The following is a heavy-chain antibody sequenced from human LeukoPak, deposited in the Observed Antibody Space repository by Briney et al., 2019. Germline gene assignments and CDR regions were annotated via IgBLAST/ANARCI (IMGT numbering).Heavy chain of an antibody. CDR2: ISYDGSNK. CDR3: AKDSGYQTRNYYFDY. Sequence: GGSLRLSCAASGFTFSSHSMHWVRQAPGKGLEWVAVISYDGSNKYYADSVKGRFTISRDNSKNTLYLQMNSLRAEDTAVYYCAKDSGYQTRNYYFDYWGQGTLVTVSS. J-gene: IGHJ4*02. V-gene: IGHV3-30*18. CDR1: GFTFSSHS. D-gene: IGHD5-12*01.